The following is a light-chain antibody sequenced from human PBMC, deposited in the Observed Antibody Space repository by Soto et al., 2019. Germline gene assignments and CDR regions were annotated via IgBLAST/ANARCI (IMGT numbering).Light chain of an antibody. V-gene: IGLV2-14*01. CDR3: SSYTSDSSWV. CDR2: EVN. Sequence: QSVLTQPASVSASLGQSITISCTGTISDLGTYNYVSWYQQHPGKAPRLLIFEVNNRPSGVSSRFSGSKSGYTASLTISGLQVEDEADYYCSSYTSDSSWVFGGGTKLTVL. CDR1: ISDLGTYNY. J-gene: IGLJ3*02.